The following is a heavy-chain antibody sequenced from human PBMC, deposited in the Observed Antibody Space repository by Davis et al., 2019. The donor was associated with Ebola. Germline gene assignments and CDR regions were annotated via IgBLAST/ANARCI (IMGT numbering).Heavy chain of an antibody. D-gene: IGHD1-20*01. CDR3: ARGTLTITGDEEGGY. Sequence: PGGSLRLSCAASGFTFSSYSMNWVRQAPGKGLEWVSSISSSSSYIYYADSVKGRFTISRDNAKNSLYLQMNSLRAEDTAVYYCARGTLTITGDEEGGYWGQGTLVTVSS. CDR1: GFTFSSYS. CDR2: ISSSSSYI. V-gene: IGHV3-21*01. J-gene: IGHJ4*02.